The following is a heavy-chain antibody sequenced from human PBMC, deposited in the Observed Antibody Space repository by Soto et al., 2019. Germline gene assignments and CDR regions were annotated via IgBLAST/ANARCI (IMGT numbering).Heavy chain of an antibody. V-gene: IGHV4-31*03. D-gene: IGHD3-10*02. J-gene: IGHJ4*02. CDR1: GASVSTGVYY. CDR3: AGAVSDFDVRRYRTSYFDQ. CDR2: IDNSGST. Sequence: SETLSLTCTVSGASVSTGVYYWTWIRQHPWKGLEWIGYIDNSGSTYYNPSLTGRVDISVDTFKNEFSLNLQSLTAADTAFYYCAGAVSDFDVRRYRTSYFDQWGQGXLVTVYS.